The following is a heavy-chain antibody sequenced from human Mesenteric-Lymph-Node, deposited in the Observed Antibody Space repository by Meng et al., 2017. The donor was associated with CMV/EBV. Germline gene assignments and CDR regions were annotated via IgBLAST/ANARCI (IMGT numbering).Heavy chain of an antibody. J-gene: IGHJ6*02. V-gene: IGHV3-23*01. CDR1: GLSFSTYV. CDR3: ARDLRDTMDV. D-gene: IGHD3-16*01. Sequence: GESLKISCAASGLSFSTYVMTWVRQAPGKGLEWVAGISGSGSTTYYADSVKGRFTMSRDDSKNTLYLQMNSLRAEDTAVYYCARDLRDTMDVWGQGTTVTVSS. CDR2: ISGSGSTT.